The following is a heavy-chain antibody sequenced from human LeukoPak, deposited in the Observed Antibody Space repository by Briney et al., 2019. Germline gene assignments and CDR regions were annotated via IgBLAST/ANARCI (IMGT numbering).Heavy chain of an antibody. J-gene: IGHJ6*03. CDR3: ARAGYDFWSGYYLVYYYYMDV. CDR1: GYTFTSYD. CDR2: MNPNSGNT. Sequence: GASVKVSCKASGYTFTSYDINWVRQATGQGLEWMGWMNPNSGNTGYAQKFQGRVTITRNTSISTAYMELSSLRSEDTAVYYCARAGYDFWSGYYLVYYYYMDVWGKGTTVTVSS. D-gene: IGHD3-3*01. V-gene: IGHV1-8*03.